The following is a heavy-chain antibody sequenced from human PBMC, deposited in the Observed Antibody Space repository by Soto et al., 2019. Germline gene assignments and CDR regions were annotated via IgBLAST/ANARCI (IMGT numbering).Heavy chain of an antibody. CDR1: GGSFSGYY. CDR2: INHSGST. Sequence: PSETLSLTCAVYGGSFSGYYWSWIRQPPGKGLEWIGEINHSGSTNYNPSLKSRVTISVDTSKNQFSLKLSSVTAADTAVYYCASQDGYKYYYGMDVWGQGTTVTVSS. V-gene: IGHV4-34*01. CDR3: ASQDGYKYYYGMDV. D-gene: IGHD5-12*01. J-gene: IGHJ6*02.